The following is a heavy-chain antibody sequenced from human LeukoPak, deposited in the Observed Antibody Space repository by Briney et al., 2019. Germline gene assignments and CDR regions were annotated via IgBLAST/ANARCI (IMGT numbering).Heavy chain of an antibody. CDR3: ARDLFPMITFGGVIVYDAFDI. V-gene: IGHV1-2*02. D-gene: IGHD3-16*02. J-gene: IGHJ3*02. CDR2: INPNSGGT. Sequence: GASVKVSCKASGYTFTGYYMHWVRQAPGQGLEWMGWINPNSGGTNYAQKFQGRVTMTRDTSISTAYMELSRLRSDDTAVYYCARDLFPMITFGGVIVYDAFDIWGQGTMVTVSS. CDR1: GYTFTGYY.